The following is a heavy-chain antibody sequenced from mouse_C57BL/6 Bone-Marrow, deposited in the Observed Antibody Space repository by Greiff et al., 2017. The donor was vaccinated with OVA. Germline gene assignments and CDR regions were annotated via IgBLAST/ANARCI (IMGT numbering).Heavy chain of an antibody. CDR1: GYTFTDYY. V-gene: IGHV1-19*01. J-gene: IGHJ4*01. Sequence: VQLKESGPVLVKPGASVKMSCKASGYTFTDYYMNWVKQSHGKSLEWIGVINPYNGGTSYNQKFKGKATLTVDKSSSTAYMELNSLTSEDSAVYYCASKYYYGSSFLYAMDYWGQGTSVTVSS. CDR3: ASKYYYGSSFLYAMDY. CDR2: INPYNGGT. D-gene: IGHD1-1*01.